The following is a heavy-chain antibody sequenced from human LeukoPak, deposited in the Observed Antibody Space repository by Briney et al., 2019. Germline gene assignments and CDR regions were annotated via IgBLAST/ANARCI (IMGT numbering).Heavy chain of an antibody. Sequence: SETLSLTCAVYGGSFSGYYWSWIRQPPGKGLEWIGEINHSGSTNYNPSLKSRVTISVDTSKNQFSLKLSSVTAADTAVYYCARGTTQRYCSSTSCYYAFDIWGQGTMVTVSP. CDR3: ARGTTQRYCSSTSCYYAFDI. CDR2: INHSGST. J-gene: IGHJ3*02. D-gene: IGHD2-2*01. CDR1: GGSFSGYY. V-gene: IGHV4-34*01.